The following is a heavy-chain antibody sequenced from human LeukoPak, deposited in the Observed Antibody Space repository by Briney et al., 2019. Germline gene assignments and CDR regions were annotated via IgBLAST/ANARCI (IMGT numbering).Heavy chain of an antibody. V-gene: IGHV3-11*06. J-gene: IGHJ5*02. D-gene: IGHD2-15*01. CDR3: ARYCSGGSCYVNWFDP. CDR1: GFTFSDYY. CDR2: ISSSSSYT. Sequence: GGSLRLSCAASGFTFSDYYMSWIRQAPGKGLEWVSYISSSSSYTNYADSVKGRLTISRDNAKNSLYLQMNSLRAEDTAVYYCARYCSGGSCYVNWFDPWGQGTLVTVSS.